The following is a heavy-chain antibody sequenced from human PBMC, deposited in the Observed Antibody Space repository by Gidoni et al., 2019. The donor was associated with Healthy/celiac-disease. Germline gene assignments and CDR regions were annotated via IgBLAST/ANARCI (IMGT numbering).Heavy chain of an antibody. J-gene: IGHJ5*02. V-gene: IGHV4-39*01. CDR3: ARQDYGGRLDWFDP. D-gene: IGHD4-17*01. Sequence: STYYNPSLKSRVTISVDTSKNQFSLKLSSVTAADTAVYYCARQDYGGRLDWFDPWGQGTLVTVSS. CDR2: ST.